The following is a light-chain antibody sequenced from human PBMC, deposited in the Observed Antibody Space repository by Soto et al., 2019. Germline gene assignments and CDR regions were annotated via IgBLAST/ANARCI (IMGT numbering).Light chain of an antibody. Sequence: DIQMTQSPSSLSASVGDRVTITCRASRGINTSLAWYQQKPGKVPNLLIYDASILHSGVPSRFSGRGSGTAFTLTISSLQPEDVATYYCQKYNSAPMTFGQGTKVEIK. V-gene: IGKV1-27*01. CDR3: QKYNSAPMT. CDR1: RGINTS. CDR2: DAS. J-gene: IGKJ1*01.